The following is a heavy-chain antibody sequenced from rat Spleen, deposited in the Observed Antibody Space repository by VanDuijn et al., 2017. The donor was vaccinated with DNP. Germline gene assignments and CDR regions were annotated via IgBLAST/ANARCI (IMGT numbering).Heavy chain of an antibody. CDR2: IWAGGST. CDR1: GFSLTSNG. Sequence: QVQLEESGPGLMQPSETLSLTCSVSGFSLTSNGVGWVRQPLGKSLVWMGTIWAGGSTNYNSAVQSRLSISRDTSKSQVFLKMNSLQPEDTGTYYCARHRDYYDGHFRFFDYWGQGLMVTVSS. J-gene: IGHJ2*01. V-gene: IGHV2-72*01. CDR3: ARHRDYYDGHFRFFDY. D-gene: IGHD1-12*03.